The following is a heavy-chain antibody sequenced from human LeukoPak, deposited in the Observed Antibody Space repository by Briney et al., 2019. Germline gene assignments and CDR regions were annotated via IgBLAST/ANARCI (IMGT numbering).Heavy chain of an antibody. CDR2: ISGSSSYT. CDR1: GFTFSSYN. J-gene: IGHJ4*02. D-gene: IGHD3-9*01. CDR3: ARDGVLRHFDWLYYFDY. V-gene: IGHV3-21*01. Sequence: GGSLRLSCAGSGFTFSSYNMNWVRQAPGKGLEWVSSISGSSSYTYYADSVKGRFTISRGNAKNSLYLQMNSLRAEDTAVYYCARDGVLRHFDWLYYFDYWGQGTLVTVSS.